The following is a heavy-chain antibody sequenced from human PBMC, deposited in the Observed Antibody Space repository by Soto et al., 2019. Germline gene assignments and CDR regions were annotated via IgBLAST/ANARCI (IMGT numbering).Heavy chain of an antibody. CDR3: ARGYEGHYDFWRFDP. Sequence: GASVKVSCKASGYTFTSYGISWVRQAPGQGLEWMGWMNPDSGNTGYAQKFQGRVTMTRNTSISTAYMELSSLRPEDTAVYYCARGYEGHYDFWRFDPWGQGTLVTVSS. CDR2: MNPDSGNT. D-gene: IGHD3-3*01. J-gene: IGHJ5*02. CDR1: GYTFTSYG. V-gene: IGHV1-8*02.